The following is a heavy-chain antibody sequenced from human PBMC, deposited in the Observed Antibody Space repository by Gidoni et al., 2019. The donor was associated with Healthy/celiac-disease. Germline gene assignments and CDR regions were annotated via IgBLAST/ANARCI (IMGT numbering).Heavy chain of an antibody. Sequence: EVHRVDSGGGLVKPGGSLRPSCAASGFTSSSHSMNWVRQAPGKGREWVSSISSISSYIYYADSVKGPFTISRDNAKNSLYLQMNSLRAEDTAVYYCARGQGNYDILTGHHPFDYWGQGTLVTVSS. J-gene: IGHJ4*02. D-gene: IGHD3-9*01. CDR1: GFTSSSHS. CDR2: ISSISSYI. V-gene: IGHV3-21*01. CDR3: ARGQGNYDILTGHHPFDY.